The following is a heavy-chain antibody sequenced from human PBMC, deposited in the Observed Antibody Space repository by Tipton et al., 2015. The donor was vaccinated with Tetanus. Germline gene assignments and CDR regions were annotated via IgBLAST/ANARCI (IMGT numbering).Heavy chain of an antibody. V-gene: IGHV4-61*01. CDR2: IYYGGAT. D-gene: IGHD2-21*01. J-gene: IGHJ6*02. CDR1: GGSVNSGTYY. Sequence: LRLSCSVSGGSVNSGTYYWSWIRQPPGKGLEWLGDIYYGGATQYNPSLESRVTISLDTSKNQFSLKLTSVSAADTAVYYCARLTGHSMDVVDYYYFGMDVWGQGTKVTVSS. CDR3: ARLTGHSMDVVDYYYFGMDV.